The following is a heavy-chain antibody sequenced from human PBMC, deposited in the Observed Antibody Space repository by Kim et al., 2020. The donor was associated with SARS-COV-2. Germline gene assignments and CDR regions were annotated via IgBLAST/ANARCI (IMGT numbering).Heavy chain of an antibody. J-gene: IGHJ4*02. V-gene: IGHV4-30-4*01. D-gene: IGHD3-22*01. CDR3: ARDRHYYDSSGYYDY. CDR1: GGSISSGDYY. Sequence: SETLSLTCTVSGGSISSGDYYWSWIRQPPGKGLEWIGYIYYSGSTYYNPSLKSRVTISVDTSKNQFSLKLSSVTAADTAVYYCARDRHYYDSSGYYDYWGQGTLVTVSS. CDR2: IYYSGST.